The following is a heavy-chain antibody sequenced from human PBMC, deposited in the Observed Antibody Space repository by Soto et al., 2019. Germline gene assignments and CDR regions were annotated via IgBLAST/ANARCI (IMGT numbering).Heavy chain of an antibody. CDR1: GDTFNFYS. V-gene: IGHV1-69*04. D-gene: IGHD3-10*01. CDR3: ATSYGSGYRAFDY. Sequence: QVQLVQSGAEVKRPGSSVKVSCKASGDTFNFYSINWVRQAPGLGLEWMGRVNPIVSMSNYAQRFQGRVTMPADKSTSTAYRELSGLISEDTAIYYCATSYGSGYRAFDYWGQGALVTVSS. CDR2: VNPIVSMS. J-gene: IGHJ4*02.